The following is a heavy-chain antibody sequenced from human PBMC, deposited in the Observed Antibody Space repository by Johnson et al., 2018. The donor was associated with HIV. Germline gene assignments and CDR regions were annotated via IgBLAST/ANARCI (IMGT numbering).Heavy chain of an antibody. D-gene: IGHD5-18*01. V-gene: IGHV3-15*01. CDR2: IKSETDGGRI. Sequence: MLLVESGGGLVKPGGSLRLSCAASGFTFTNAWMSWVRQAPGKGLECVGRIKSETDGGRIDYAAPVKGRFSISRDDSKNMLYLQMNSLKIEDTAVYFCTAEAAIHLWLIDAFDIWGQGTMVTVSS. CDR1: GFTFTNAW. J-gene: IGHJ3*02. CDR3: TAEAAIHLWLIDAFDI.